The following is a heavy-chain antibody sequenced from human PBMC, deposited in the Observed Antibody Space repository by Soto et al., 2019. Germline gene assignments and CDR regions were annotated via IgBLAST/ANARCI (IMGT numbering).Heavy chain of an antibody. CDR2: IYYSGST. J-gene: IGHJ5*02. Sequence: SETLSLTCTVSGGSISSGGYYWSWIRQHPGKGLEWIGYIYYSGSTYYNPSLKSRVTISVDTFKNQFSLKLSSVTAADTAVYYCARDRIVGATTAWFDPWGQGTLVTVSS. D-gene: IGHD1-26*01. CDR1: GGSISSGGYY. V-gene: IGHV4-31*03. CDR3: ARDRIVGATTAWFDP.